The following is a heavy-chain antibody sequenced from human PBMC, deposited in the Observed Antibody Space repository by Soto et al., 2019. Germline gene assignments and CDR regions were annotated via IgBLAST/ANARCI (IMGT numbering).Heavy chain of an antibody. CDR3: ARGVLVRGVIMQPYYYYGMHV. J-gene: IGHJ6*02. D-gene: IGHD3-10*01. CDR1: GYTFTGYY. Sequence: ASVEVACKASGYTFTGYYTHWVRQAPGQGLEWMGWINPNRGGINYAQKFQGWVTMTRDTSISTAYMELSRLRSDDTAVYYCARGVLVRGVIMQPYYYYGMHVWGQGTPVTVSS. V-gene: IGHV1-2*04. CDR2: INPNRGGI.